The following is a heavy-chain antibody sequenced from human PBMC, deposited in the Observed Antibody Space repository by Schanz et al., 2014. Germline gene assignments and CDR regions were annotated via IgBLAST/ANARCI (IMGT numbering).Heavy chain of an antibody. CDR2: INPSGGST. Sequence: QLMQSGSEVRKPGVSVKVSCKASGYTFTSYYMHWVRQAPGQGLEWMGIINPSGGSTSYAQKCQGRVTMTRDTSTSTVYMELSSLRSEDTAVYYCARDGEAAAGCDYWGQGTLVNVSS. CDR1: GYTFTSYY. CDR3: ARDGEAAAGCDY. V-gene: IGHV1-46*03. D-gene: IGHD6-13*01. J-gene: IGHJ4*02.